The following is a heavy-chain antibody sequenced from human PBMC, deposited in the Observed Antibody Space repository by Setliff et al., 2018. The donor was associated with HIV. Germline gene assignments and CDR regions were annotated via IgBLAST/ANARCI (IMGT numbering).Heavy chain of an antibody. V-gene: IGHV4-4*07. Sequence: SETLSLTCTVSGGSISIYYWSWIRQLPGEGLEWIGRISAGGYTYYNPSLQSRVTMSVDMSKNQFSLKLSSVTAADTAIYYCARDRSGASYAGDDAFDIWGQGTMVT. J-gene: IGHJ3*02. CDR1: GGSISIYY. CDR2: ISAGGYT. CDR3: ARDRSGASYAGDDAFDI. D-gene: IGHD3-3*01.